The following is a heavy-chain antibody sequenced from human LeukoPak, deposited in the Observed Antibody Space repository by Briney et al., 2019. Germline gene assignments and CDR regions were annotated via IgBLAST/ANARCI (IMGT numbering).Heavy chain of an antibody. CDR1: GESFSGYY. Sequence: SETLYLPCAVYGESFSGYYWSWIRQPPGKGLEWIGEINHSGSTNYNPSLKSRVTISVDTSKNQFSLKLSSVTAADTAVYYCARDLCLTGRPCGMDVWGQGTAVTVSS. V-gene: IGHV4-34*01. D-gene: IGHD3-9*01. J-gene: IGHJ6*02. CDR3: ARDLCLTGRPCGMDV. CDR2: INHSGST.